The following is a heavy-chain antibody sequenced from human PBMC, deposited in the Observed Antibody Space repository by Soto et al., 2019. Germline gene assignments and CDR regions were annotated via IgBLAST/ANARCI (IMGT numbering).Heavy chain of an antibody. CDR3: ASGYYDSWSNYYPTFDY. CDR2: LSSSGATT. D-gene: IGHD3-3*01. Sequence: EVQLLQSGGGLVQPGGSLRLSCAASGVNFSSYGMTWVRQAPGKGLEWVSALSSSGATTYYADSVKGRFTISRDNSKNTLYLQMNRLRDEDTAVYYCASGYYDSWSNYYPTFDYWGQGTLVTVSS. J-gene: IGHJ4*02. CDR1: GVNFSSYG. V-gene: IGHV3-23*01.